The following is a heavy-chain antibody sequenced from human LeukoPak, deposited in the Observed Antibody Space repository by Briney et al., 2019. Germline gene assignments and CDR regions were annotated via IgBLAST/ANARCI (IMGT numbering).Heavy chain of an antibody. D-gene: IGHD1-1*01. CDR2: ISAYNGNT. J-gene: IGHJ6*02. CDR3: ARATPRDDGVDYYYGMDV. CDR1: GYTFTSYG. V-gene: IGHV1-18*01. Sequence: ASVKVSCKASGYTFTSYGISWVRQATGQQLEWMGWISAYNGNTNYAQKLQGRVTMTTYTSTSTAYMELRSLRSDDTDLYYCARATPRDDGVDYYYGMDVWGQGTTGTVSS.